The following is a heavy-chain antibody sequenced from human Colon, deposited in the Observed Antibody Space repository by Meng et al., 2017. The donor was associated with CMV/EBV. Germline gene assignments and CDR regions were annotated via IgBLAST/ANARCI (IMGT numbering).Heavy chain of an antibody. CDR2: ITDTGSRT. J-gene: IGHJ4*02. CDR3: AKFPYGGYESSCLES. D-gene: IGHD5-12*01. V-gene: IGHV3-23*01. Sequence: GGSLRLSCAGSGFTFSSHAMTWVRQAPGKGLEWVSGITDTGSRTYYSDSVKGRFTVSRDNSKNTLYLQMNSLRVEDTAVYYCAKFPYGGYESSCLESWGQGTLVTVSS. CDR1: GFTFSSHA.